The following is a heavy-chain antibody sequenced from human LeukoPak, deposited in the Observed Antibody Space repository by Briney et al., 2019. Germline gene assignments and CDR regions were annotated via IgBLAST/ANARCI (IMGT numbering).Heavy chain of an antibody. J-gene: IGHJ4*02. CDR2: IYYSGST. CDR1: GGSVSSGSYY. V-gene: IGHV4-61*01. Sequence: SETLSLTCTVSGGSVSSGSYYWSWIRQPPGKGLEWIGYIYYSGSTNYNPSLKSRVTISVDTSKNQFSLKLSSVTAADAAVYYCARVGYSYGSYYFDYWGQGTLVTVSS. CDR3: ARVGYSYGSYYFDY. D-gene: IGHD5-18*01.